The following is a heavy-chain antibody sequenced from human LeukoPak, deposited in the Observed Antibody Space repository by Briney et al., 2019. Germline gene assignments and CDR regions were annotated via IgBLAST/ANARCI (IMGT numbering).Heavy chain of an antibody. CDR3: ARDEVAVAGLSIDY. CDR2: INPNSGDT. Sequence: GASVKVSCKASGYTFTGYYMHWVRQAPGQGLEWMGWINPNSGDTNYAQKFQGRVTMTRDTSTSTAYVEVSRLRSDDTAVYYCARDEVAVAGLSIDYWGQGTLVTVSS. J-gene: IGHJ4*02. V-gene: IGHV1-2*02. D-gene: IGHD6-19*01. CDR1: GYTFTGYY.